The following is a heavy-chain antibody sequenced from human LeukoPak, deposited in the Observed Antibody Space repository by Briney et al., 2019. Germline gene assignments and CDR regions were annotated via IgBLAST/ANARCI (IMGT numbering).Heavy chain of an antibody. CDR3: ARDLSGVTGYTYGRGIDY. Sequence: GGSLRLSCAASGFTFSSYWMSWVREAPGRGLEWVANIKKDGSEKYYVDSVKGRFTISRDNAKTSLYLQMNSLRAEDTAVYYCARDLSGVTGYTYGRGIDYWGQGTLFTVSS. D-gene: IGHD5-18*01. CDR2: IKKDGSEK. V-gene: IGHV3-7*01. J-gene: IGHJ4*02. CDR1: GFTFSSYW.